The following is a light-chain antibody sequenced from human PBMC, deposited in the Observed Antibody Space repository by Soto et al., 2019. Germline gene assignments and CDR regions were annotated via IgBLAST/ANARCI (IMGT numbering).Light chain of an antibody. CDR2: AAS. J-gene: IGKJ5*01. CDR3: QQSYSTPLT. CDR1: QSISSY. V-gene: IGKV1-39*01. Sequence: DIQMTQSPSSLSASVGDRVTITCRASQSISSYLNWYQQKPGKAPKLLIYAASSLQSGVPSRFSGSGSGTDFTLTISSLQPEDFATYYWQQSYSTPLTCGQGTRLEIK.